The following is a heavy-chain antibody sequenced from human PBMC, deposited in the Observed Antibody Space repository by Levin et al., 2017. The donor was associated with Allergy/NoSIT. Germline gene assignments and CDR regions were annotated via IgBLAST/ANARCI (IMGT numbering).Heavy chain of an antibody. J-gene: IGHJ6*03. D-gene: IGHD3-16*01. CDR2: ISGSGGST. V-gene: IGHV3-23*01. CDR3: AKDGSTVMITFGNEAYYYYYYMDV. CDR1: GFTFSSYA. Sequence: GGSLRLSCAASGFTFSSYAMSWVRQAPGKGLEWVSAISGSGGSTYYADSVKGRFTISRDNSKNTLYLQMNSLRAEDTAVYYCAKDGSTVMITFGNEAYYYYYYMDVWGKGTTVTVSS.